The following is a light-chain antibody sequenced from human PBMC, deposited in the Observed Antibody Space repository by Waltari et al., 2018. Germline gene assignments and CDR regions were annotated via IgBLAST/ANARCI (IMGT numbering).Light chain of an antibody. CDR2: VNRDGSH. CDR1: SAPSSYA. V-gene: IGLV4-69*01. Sequence: QLVLTQSPSASASLGASVTLTCTLRSAPSSYALAWHQQQPEKGPRYLMKVNRDGSHSKGDGIPDRFSGSSSGAERYLTISSLQSEDEADYYCQTWGTGIRVFGGGTKLTVL. J-gene: IGLJ2*01. CDR3: QTWGTGIRV.